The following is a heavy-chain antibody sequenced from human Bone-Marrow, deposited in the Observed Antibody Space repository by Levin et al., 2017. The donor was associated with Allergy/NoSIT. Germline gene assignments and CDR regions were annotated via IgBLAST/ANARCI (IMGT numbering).Heavy chain of an antibody. Sequence: SETLSLTCAVSGGSISSSNWWSWVRQPPGKGLEWIGEIYHSGSTNYNPSLKSRVTISVDKSKNQFSLKLSSVTAADTAVYYCARVSRMVRGVKGMDVWGQGTTVTVSS. CDR3: ARVSRMVRGVKGMDV. CDR2: IYHSGST. CDR1: GGSISSSNW. V-gene: IGHV4-4*02. J-gene: IGHJ6*02. D-gene: IGHD3-10*01.